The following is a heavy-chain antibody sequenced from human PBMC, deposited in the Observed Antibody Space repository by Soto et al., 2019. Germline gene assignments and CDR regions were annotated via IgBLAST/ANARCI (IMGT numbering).Heavy chain of an antibody. CDR2: ISSDGSNK. J-gene: IGHJ5*02. CDR1: GFTFSTYF. V-gene: IGHV3-30-3*01. CDR3: ARRAQAFDP. Sequence: QVQLVESGGGVVQPGRSLRLSCAASGFTFSTYFIHWVRQAPGKGLAWVAGISSDGSNKYYADSVKGRFTISRDNSKNTLYLQMNSLRAEDTAVYYCARRAQAFDPWGQGTLVTVSS.